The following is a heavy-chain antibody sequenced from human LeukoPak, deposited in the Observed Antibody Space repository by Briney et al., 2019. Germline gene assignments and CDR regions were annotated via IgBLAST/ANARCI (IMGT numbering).Heavy chain of an antibody. Sequence: GGSLRLSCAASGFTFSSYAMSWVRQAPGKGLEWVSRINSDGSSTSYADSVKGRFTISRDNAKNTLYLQMNSLRAEDTAVYYCARAGMVAATPFDYWGQGTLVTVSS. V-gene: IGHV3-74*01. CDR2: INSDGSST. J-gene: IGHJ4*02. CDR1: GFTFSSYA. CDR3: ARAGMVAATPFDY. D-gene: IGHD2-15*01.